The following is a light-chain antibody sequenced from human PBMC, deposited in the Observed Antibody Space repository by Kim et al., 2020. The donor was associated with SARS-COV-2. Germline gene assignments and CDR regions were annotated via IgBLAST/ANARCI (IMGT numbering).Light chain of an antibody. Sequence: GNLNCTLRRGHINSAVAGHQQQPGKGPRVLMYVKSDGSHIKGDGIPARFSGSSSGAGRDLTISSLQSEDEADYYCQTGGSGNSWVFGGGTRLTVL. CDR1: RGHINSA. J-gene: IGLJ3*02. V-gene: IGLV4-69*02. CDR3: QTGGSGNSWV. CDR2: VKSDGSH.